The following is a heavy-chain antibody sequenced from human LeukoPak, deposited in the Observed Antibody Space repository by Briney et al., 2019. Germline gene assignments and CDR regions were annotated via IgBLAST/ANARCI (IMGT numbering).Heavy chain of an antibody. J-gene: IGHJ4*02. CDR3: ARVPWHSSAWQGEGDC. V-gene: IGHV4-39*07. CDR1: GGSISSSSYY. D-gene: IGHD6-19*01. Sequence: SETLSLTCTVSGGSISSSSYYWGWIRQPPGKGLEWIGSIYYSGSTYYNPSLKSRVTISVDTSKNQFSLKLSSVTAADTAVYYCARVPWHSSAWQGEGDCWGQGTLVTVSS. CDR2: IYYSGST.